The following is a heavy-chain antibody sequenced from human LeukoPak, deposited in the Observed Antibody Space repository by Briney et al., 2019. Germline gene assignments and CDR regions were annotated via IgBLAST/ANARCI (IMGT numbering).Heavy chain of an antibody. CDR1: GFTFSSYG. Sequence: GGSLRLSCAASGFTFSSYGMHWVRQAPGKGLEWVAFIRYDGSNKYYADSVKGRFTISRDSSKNTLYLQMNSLRAEDTAVYYCANQGVAAAREDYWGQGTLVTVSS. J-gene: IGHJ4*02. CDR3: ANQGVAAAREDY. CDR2: IRYDGSNK. V-gene: IGHV3-30*02. D-gene: IGHD6-13*01.